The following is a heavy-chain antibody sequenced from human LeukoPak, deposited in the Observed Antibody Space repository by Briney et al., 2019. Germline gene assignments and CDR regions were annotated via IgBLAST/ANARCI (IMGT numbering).Heavy chain of an antibody. CDR1: GGSISTSDYN. Sequence: SETLSLTCTVSGGSISTSDYNWGCIRQPPGRGLEWIGSINYSGNTYYNPSLKSRVTISVDTSKNQFSLKLSSVTAADTAVYYCARTGMVGAADYWGQGTLVTVSS. V-gene: IGHV4-39*01. CDR3: ARTGMVGAADY. J-gene: IGHJ4*02. D-gene: IGHD2-15*01. CDR2: INYSGNT.